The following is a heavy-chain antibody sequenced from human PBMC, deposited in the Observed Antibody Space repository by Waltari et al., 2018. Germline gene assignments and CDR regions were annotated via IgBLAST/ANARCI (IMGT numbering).Heavy chain of an antibody. J-gene: IGHJ4*02. CDR2: IKTYGSIT. CDR1: GFTFSNYW. CDR3: VLYSSEVLGDC. D-gene: IGHD6-25*01. Sequence: QLVESGGGLVQPGGSLKLSCAASGFTFSNYWLHWFRQAPGKGLLSVDNIKTYGSITNYADSVKGRFTISRDNAKNTLFLQMNILRAEDTALYYCVLYSSEVLGDCWGRGTLVTVSS. V-gene: IGHV3-74*01.